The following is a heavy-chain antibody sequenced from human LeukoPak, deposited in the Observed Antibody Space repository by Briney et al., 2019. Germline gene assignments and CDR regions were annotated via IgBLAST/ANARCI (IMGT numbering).Heavy chain of an antibody. CDR2: IYHSGST. J-gene: IGHJ4*02. V-gene: IGHV4-34*01. CDR3: ARARTRYCGGDCYSEYFDY. CDR1: GGSFGGYY. D-gene: IGHD2-21*02. Sequence: SETLSLTCAVYGGSFGGYYWSWIRQPPGKGLEWIGSIYHSGSTYYNPSLKSRVTISVDTSKNQFSLKLSSVTAADTAVYYCARARTRYCGGDCYSEYFDYWGQGTLVTVSS.